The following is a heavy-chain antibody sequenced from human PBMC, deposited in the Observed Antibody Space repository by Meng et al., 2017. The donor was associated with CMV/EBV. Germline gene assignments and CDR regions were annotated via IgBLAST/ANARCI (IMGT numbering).Heavy chain of an antibody. D-gene: IGHD1-14*01. CDR1: GGSISSGDYY. J-gene: IGHJ4*02. CDR2: IYYSGST. Sequence: VHLLESGPGLVTPSQTLSLTCTVSGGSISSGDYYWSRIRQPPGKGLEWIGYIYYSGSTYYNPSLKSRVTISVDTSKNQFSLKLSSVTAADTAVYYCARVTSRVAGAFDYWGQGTLVTVSS. CDR3: ARVTSRVAGAFDY. V-gene: IGHV4-30-4*08.